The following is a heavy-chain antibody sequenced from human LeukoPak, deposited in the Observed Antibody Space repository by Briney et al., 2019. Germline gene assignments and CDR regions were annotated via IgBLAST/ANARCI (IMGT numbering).Heavy chain of an antibody. CDR3: ARELTGTTYRYFDL. V-gene: IGHV3-21*01. D-gene: IGHD1-7*01. CDR2: ISRSSGYI. CDR1: GFTFSSSS. J-gene: IGHJ2*01. Sequence: PGGSLRLSCVASGFTFSSSSMNWVRQAPGKGLEWVSSISRSSGYIYYADSVKGRFTISRDNAKNSLYLQMNGLRAEGTAVYYGARELTGTTYRYFDLWGRGTLVTVSS.